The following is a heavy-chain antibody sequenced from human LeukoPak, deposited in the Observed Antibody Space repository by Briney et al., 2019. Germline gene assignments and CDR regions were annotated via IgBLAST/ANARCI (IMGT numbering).Heavy chain of an antibody. J-gene: IGHJ5*02. Sequence: GESLRLSCAASGFTFSSYWMSWVRQAPGKGLEWVANIKQDGNEKYYVDSVKGRFTISRDNAKNSLYLQMNSLRAEDTAVYYCARDDCSSISCYHNWFDPWGQGTLVTVSS. CDR1: GFTFSSYW. CDR2: IKQDGNEK. CDR3: ARDDCSSISCYHNWFDP. V-gene: IGHV3-7*01. D-gene: IGHD2-2*01.